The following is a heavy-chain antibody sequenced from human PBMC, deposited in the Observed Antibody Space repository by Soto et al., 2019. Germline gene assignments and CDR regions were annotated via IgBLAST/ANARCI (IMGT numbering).Heavy chain of an antibody. CDR1: GFTFSSYW. V-gene: IGHV3-74*01. Sequence: GGSLRLSCAASGFTFSSYWMHWVRQAPGKGLVWVSRINSDGSSTSYADSVKGRFTISRDNAKNTLYLQMNSLRAEDTAVDYCARATSFRPGGGQPLLYPVVYYYYYYYMDVWGKGTTVTVSS. J-gene: IGHJ6*03. D-gene: IGHD2-2*02. CDR2: INSDGSST. CDR3: ARATSFRPGGGQPLLYPVVYYYYYYYMDV.